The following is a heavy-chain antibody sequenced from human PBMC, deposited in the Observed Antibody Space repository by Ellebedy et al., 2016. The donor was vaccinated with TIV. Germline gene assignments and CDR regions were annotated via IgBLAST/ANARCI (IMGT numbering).Heavy chain of an antibody. D-gene: IGHD4-17*01. CDR2: IYSGGST. J-gene: IGHJ2*01. Sequence: GESLKISCAASGFTVSSNYMSWVRQAPGKGLEWVSVIYSGGSTYYADSVKGRFTISRDNSKNTLYLQMNSLRAEDTAVYYCARVHSQSIGDDYGRLEDWYFDLWGRGTLVTVSS. CDR1: GFTVSSNY. V-gene: IGHV3-53*01. CDR3: ARVHSQSIGDDYGRLEDWYFDL.